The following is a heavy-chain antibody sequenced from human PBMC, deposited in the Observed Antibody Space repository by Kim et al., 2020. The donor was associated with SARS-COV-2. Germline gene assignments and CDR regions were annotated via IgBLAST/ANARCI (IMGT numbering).Heavy chain of an antibody. D-gene: IGHD2-21*01. Sequence: SVKVSCKASGGTFSSYAISWVRQAPGQGLEWMGGIIPIFGTANYAQKFQGRVTITADESTSTAYMELSSLRSEDTAVYYCARGFVIRGAFDIWGQGTMVTVSS. V-gene: IGHV1-69*13. CDR2: IIPIFGTA. CDR1: GGTFSSYA. J-gene: IGHJ3*02. CDR3: ARGFVIRGAFDI.